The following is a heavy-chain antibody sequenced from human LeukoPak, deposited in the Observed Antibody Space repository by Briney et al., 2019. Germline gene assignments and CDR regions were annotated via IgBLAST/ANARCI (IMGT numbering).Heavy chain of an antibody. D-gene: IGHD3-10*01. V-gene: IGHV1-69*04. Sequence: ASGKLSCTASGGTFSSYAISWVRQAPGQGLEWMGRIIPILGIANYAQKFQGRVTITADKSTSTAYMELSSMRSEDTAVYYCARSALWFGEFNDAFGIWGQGTMVTVSS. J-gene: IGHJ3*02. CDR3: ARSALWFGEFNDAFGI. CDR1: GGTFSSYA. CDR2: IIPILGIA.